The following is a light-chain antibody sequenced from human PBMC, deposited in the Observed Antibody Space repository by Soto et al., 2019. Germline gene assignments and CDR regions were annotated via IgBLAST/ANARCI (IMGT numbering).Light chain of an antibody. CDR3: QSYGSSLSVV. CDR1: SSNIGAGYD. J-gene: IGLJ2*01. V-gene: IGLV1-40*01. Sequence: QSVLTQPPSVSGAPGQRVTISCTGSSSNIGAGYDVHWYQQLPGTAPKLLIYGNSNRPSEVPDRFSGSKSGTSASLAITGLQAEDEADYYCQSYGSSLSVVFGGGTKLTVL. CDR2: GNS.